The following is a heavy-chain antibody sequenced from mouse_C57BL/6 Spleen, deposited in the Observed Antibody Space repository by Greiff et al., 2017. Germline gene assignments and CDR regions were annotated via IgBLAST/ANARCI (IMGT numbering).Heavy chain of an antibody. D-gene: IGHD1-1*01. Sequence: VQLQQPGAELVRPGSSVKLSCKASGYTFTSYWMHWVKQRPIQGLEWIGNIDPSDSETHYNQKFKDKATLTVDKSSSTAYMQLSSLTSEDSAVYYGARGATVVAPDYWGQGTTLTVSS. V-gene: IGHV1-52*01. J-gene: IGHJ2*01. CDR3: ARGATVVAPDY. CDR1: GYTFTSYW. CDR2: IDPSDSET.